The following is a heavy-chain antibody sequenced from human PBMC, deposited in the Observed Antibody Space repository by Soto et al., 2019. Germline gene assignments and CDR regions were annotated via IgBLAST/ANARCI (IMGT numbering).Heavy chain of an antibody. J-gene: IGHJ6*03. V-gene: IGHV3-66*01. CDR3: ARVVYDFWSSDYYYMDV. Sequence: EVQLVESGGGLVQPGGSLRLSCAASGFTVSSNYMSWVRQAPGKGLEWVSVIYSGGSTYYADSVKGRFTISRDNSKNTLYLQMNSLRAEDTAVYYCARVVYDFWSSDYYYMDVWGKGTTVTVSS. CDR1: GFTVSSNY. CDR2: IYSGGST. D-gene: IGHD3-3*01.